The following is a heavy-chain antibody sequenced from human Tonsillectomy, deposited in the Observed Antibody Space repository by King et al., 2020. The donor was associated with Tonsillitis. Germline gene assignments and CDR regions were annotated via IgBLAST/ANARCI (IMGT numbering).Heavy chain of an antibody. J-gene: IGHJ4*02. CDR2: IRQDGSDK. Sequence: VQLVESGGGLVQPGGSLRLSCAASVFDFSSYWMSWFRQAPGKGLEWVANIRQDGSDKYYVDSVRGRFTISRDNARDSVYLQLNILRAEDTAIYYCVRDRHYWGQGTLVTVSS. V-gene: IGHV3-7*01. CDR3: VRDRHY. CDR1: VFDFSSYW.